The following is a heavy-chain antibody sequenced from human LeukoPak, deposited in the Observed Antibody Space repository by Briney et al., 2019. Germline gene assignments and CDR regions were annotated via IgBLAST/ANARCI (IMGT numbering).Heavy chain of an antibody. J-gene: IGHJ4*02. V-gene: IGHV3-23*01. D-gene: IGHD1-26*01. CDR2: ISGSGGST. CDR3: ARDHSYSVGAGPFDY. Sequence: PGGSLRLSCAASGFTFSSYAMSWVRQAPGKGLEWVSAISGSGGSTYYADSVKGRFTISRDNSKNTLYLQMNSLRGEDTAVYYCARDHSYSVGAGPFDYWGQGTLVTVSS. CDR1: GFTFSSYA.